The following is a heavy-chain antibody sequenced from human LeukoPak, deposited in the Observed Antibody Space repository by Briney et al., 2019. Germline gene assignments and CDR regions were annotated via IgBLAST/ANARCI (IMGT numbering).Heavy chain of an antibody. CDR3: ARDYDSSGFSLFDL. CDR2: ISSSGGST. D-gene: IGHD3-22*01. CDR1: GFTFSSYA. J-gene: IGHJ2*01. V-gene: IGHV3-23*01. Sequence: GGSLRLSCAASGFTFSSYAMSWVRQAPGKGLEWVSAISSSGGSTYYADSVKGRFTISRDNSKNTLYLQMNSLRAEDTAVYYCARDYDSSGFSLFDLWGRGALVTVSS.